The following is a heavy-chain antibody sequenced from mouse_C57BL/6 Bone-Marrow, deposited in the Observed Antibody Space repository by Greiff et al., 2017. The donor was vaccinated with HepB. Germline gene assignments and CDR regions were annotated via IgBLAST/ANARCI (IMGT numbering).Heavy chain of an antibody. CDR3: TTLGAYAMDY. CDR2: IDPENGDT. V-gene: IGHV14-4*01. Sequence: VQLQQSGAELVRPGASVKLSCTASGFNIKDDYMHWVKQRPEQGLEWIGWIDPENGDTEYASKFQGKATITADTSSNTAYLQLSSLTSEDTAVYYCTTLGAYAMDYWGQGTSVTVFS. CDR1: GFNIKDDY. J-gene: IGHJ4*01.